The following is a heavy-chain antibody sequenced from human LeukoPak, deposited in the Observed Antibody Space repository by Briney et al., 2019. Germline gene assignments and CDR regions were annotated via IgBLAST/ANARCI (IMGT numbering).Heavy chain of an antibody. V-gene: IGHV4-39*01. Sequence: SETLSLTCTVSGGSISSSSYYWGWIRQPPGKGLEWIGSIYYSGSTYYNPSLKSRVTISVDTSKNQFSLKLSSVTAADTAVYYCARQSVRGYYQNELDYWGQGTLVTVSS. CDR3: ARQSVRGYYQNELDY. J-gene: IGHJ4*02. CDR1: GGSISSSSYY. D-gene: IGHD3-22*01. CDR2: IYYSGST.